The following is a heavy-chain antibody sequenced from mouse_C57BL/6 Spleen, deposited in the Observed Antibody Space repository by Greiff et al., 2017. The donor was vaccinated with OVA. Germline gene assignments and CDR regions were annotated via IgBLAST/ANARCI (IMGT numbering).Heavy chain of an antibody. CDR1: GYTFTDYY. D-gene: IGHD2-2*01. V-gene: IGHV1-26*01. Sequence: EVQLQQSGPELVKPGASVKISCKASGYTFTDYYMNWVKQSHGKSLEWIGDINPNNGGTSYNQKFKGKATLTVDKSSSTAYMELRSLTSEDSAVYYCARYGYDAGYAMDYWGQGTSVTVSS. CDR3: ARYGYDAGYAMDY. CDR2: INPNNGGT. J-gene: IGHJ4*01.